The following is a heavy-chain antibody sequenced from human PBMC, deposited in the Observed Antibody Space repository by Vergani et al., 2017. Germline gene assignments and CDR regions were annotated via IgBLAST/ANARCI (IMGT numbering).Heavy chain of an antibody. CDR2: IKQDGSEK. CDR1: GFTFSSYW. D-gene: IGHD3/OR15-3a*01. CDR3: ARVDWDPYWYFDL. V-gene: IGHV3-7*01. J-gene: IGHJ2*01. Sequence: EVQLVESGGGLVQPGGSLRLSCAASGFTFSSYWMSWVRQAPGKGLEWVANIKQDGSEKYYVDSVKGRFTISRDNAKNSLYLQMNSLRAEDTAVYYCARVDWDPYWYFDLWGRGTLVTVSS.